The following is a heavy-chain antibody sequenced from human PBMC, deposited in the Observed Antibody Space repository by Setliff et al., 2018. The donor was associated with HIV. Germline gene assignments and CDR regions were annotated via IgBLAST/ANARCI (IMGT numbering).Heavy chain of an antibody. J-gene: IGHJ6*02. V-gene: IGHV3-21*01. CDR2: ISSSSSYI. CDR3: TTVRNYYDSSDV. Sequence: GGSLRLSCAASGFTFSSYSMNWVRQAPGKGLEWVSSISSSSSYIYYADSVKGRFTISRDNAKNSPYLQMNSLRAEDTAVYYCTTVRNYYDSSDVWGQGTTVTVS. D-gene: IGHD3-22*01. CDR1: GFTFSSYS.